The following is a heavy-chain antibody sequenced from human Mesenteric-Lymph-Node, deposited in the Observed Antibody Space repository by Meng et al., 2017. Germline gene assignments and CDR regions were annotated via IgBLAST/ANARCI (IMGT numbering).Heavy chain of an antibody. CDR3: AISMVRGVITSAFDI. Sequence: GSLRLSCTVSGGSISSYYWSWIRQPAGKGLEWIGYIYYSGSTNYNPSLKSRVTISVDTSKNQFSLKLSSVTAADTAVYYCAISMVRGVITSAFDIWGQGTMVTVSS. D-gene: IGHD3-10*01. CDR2: IYYSGST. CDR1: GGSISSYY. J-gene: IGHJ3*02. V-gene: IGHV4-59*01.